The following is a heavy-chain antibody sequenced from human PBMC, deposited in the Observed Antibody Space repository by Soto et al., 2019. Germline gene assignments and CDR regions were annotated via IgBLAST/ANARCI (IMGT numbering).Heavy chain of an antibody. CDR1: GFTFSSYA. D-gene: IGHD4-17*01. Sequence: PGGSLRLSCAASGFTFSSYAMHWVRQAPGKGLEWVAVIWYDGTNKYYADSVKGRFTISRDNSKNTLYLQMNSLRAEDTAVYYCATLLYTYGSDYWGQGTPVTVSS. CDR3: ATLLYTYGSDY. J-gene: IGHJ4*02. CDR2: IWYDGTNK. V-gene: IGHV3-33*01.